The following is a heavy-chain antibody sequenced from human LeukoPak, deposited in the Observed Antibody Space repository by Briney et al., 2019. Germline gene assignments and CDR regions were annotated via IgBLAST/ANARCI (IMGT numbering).Heavy chain of an antibody. D-gene: IGHD6-13*01. CDR1: VYTFTGYY. Sequence: ASVKVSCKASVYTFTGYYIHWVRQAPGQGLEWMGWINPNSGGRSYAQKFQGRVIMTRDTSISTAYMELSSLRYDDTAVYYCARVIAAGGGHGMDVWGQGTTVTVSS. J-gene: IGHJ6*02. CDR2: INPNSGGR. CDR3: ARVIAAGGGHGMDV. V-gene: IGHV1-2*02.